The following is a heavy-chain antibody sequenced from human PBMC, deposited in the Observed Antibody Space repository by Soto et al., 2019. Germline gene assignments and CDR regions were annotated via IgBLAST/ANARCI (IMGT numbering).Heavy chain of an antibody. Sequence: QLQLQESGPGLVKPSETLSLTCAVSGGSITSGNSYSWAWIRQPPGWGLEWIGSISQTGATSYNPSLKSRVSVSLDKSKNQFSLRLSSVTAADMAVYYCARAVSPYFGTWFDPWGQGTLVTVSS. CDR2: ISQTGAT. V-gene: IGHV4-30-2*01. D-gene: IGHD3-10*01. CDR3: ARAVSPYFGTWFDP. J-gene: IGHJ5*02. CDR1: GGSITSGNSYS.